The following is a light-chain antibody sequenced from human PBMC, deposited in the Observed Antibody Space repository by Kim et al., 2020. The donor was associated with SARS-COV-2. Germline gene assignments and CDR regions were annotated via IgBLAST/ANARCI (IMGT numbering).Light chain of an antibody. CDR3: QQYYSYPRVT. Sequence: AIRITQSPSSLSASTGDRVTITCRASQGISSYLAWYQQKPGKAPKLLIYAASTLQSGVPSRFSGSGSGTDFTLTISCLQSEDFATYYCQQYYSYPRVTFGPGTKVDI. CDR1: QGISSY. J-gene: IGKJ3*01. V-gene: IGKV1-8*01. CDR2: AAS.